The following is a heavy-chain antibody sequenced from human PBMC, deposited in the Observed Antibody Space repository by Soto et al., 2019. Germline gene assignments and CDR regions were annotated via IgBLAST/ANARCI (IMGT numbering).Heavy chain of an antibody. Sequence: QITLKESGPTLVKPTQTLTLTCTFSGFSLSSTRMAVGWIRQPPGKALEGLALIFWDVDKRYSPFLKSRLTITNDTSKNQVVPTLYNMDPVDTARYYCAHIVVAGVGYYCDYWGQGPLVTVSS. CDR1: GFSLSSTRMA. CDR3: AHIVVAGVGYYCDY. J-gene: IGHJ4*02. CDR2: IFWDVDK. D-gene: IGHD6-19*01. V-gene: IGHV2-5*02.